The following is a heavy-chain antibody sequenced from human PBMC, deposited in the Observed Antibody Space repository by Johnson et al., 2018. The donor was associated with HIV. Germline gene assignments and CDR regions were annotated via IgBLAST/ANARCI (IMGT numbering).Heavy chain of an antibody. CDR3: ERGSWSSGSYGIWYAFDI. J-gene: IGHJ3*02. CDR1: AFTFSSYA. CDR2: IPDDGSNQ. D-gene: IGHD1-26*01. Sequence: QVPLVESGGGLVQPGGSLRLSCAASAFTFSSYALHWVRQAPGKGLEWVAVIPDDGSNQYYTDSVQCRFPISRDNSKNTLNLQRNSLRGEDTAVYYCERGSWSSGSYGIWYAFDIWGQGTKVTVSS. V-gene: IGHV3-30*04.